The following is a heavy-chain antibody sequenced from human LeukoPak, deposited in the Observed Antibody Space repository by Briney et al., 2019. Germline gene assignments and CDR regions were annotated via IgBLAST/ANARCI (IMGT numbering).Heavy chain of an antibody. CDR2: ISYDGSNK. J-gene: IGHJ4*02. D-gene: IGHD3-22*01. CDR1: GFTFSSYA. Sequence: GGSLRLPCAASGFTFSSYAMHWVRQAPGKGLEWVAVISYDGSNKYYADSVKGRFTISRDNSKNTLYLQMNSLRAEDTAVYYCARDRRGDYYDSSGYFFQVWGQGTLVTVSS. V-gene: IGHV3-30*04. CDR3: ARDRRGDYYDSSGYFFQV.